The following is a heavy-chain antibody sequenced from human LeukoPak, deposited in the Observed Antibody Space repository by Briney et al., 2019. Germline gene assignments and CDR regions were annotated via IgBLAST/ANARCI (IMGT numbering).Heavy chain of an antibody. V-gene: IGHV5-51*01. CDR3: ARRSYYYDSSGYYYYYGMDV. D-gene: IGHD3-22*01. CDR1: GYSFISYW. Sequence: GESLKISCKGSGYSFISYWIGWVRQMPGKGLEWMGIIYPGDSDTRYSPSFQGQVTISADKSISTAYLQWSSLKASDTAMYYCARRSYYYDSSGYYYYYGMDVWGQGTTVTVSS. J-gene: IGHJ6*02. CDR2: IYPGDSDT.